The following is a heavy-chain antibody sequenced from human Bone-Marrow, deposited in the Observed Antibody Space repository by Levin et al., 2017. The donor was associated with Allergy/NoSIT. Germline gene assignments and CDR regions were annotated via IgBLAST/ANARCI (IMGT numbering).Heavy chain of an antibody. Sequence: GSLRLTCTVSGGSISSYYWSWIRQPPGKGLEWIGYIYYSGSTNYNPSLKSRVTISVDTSKNQFSLKLSSVTAADTAVYYCARDSSHYYYYYMDVWGKGTTVTVSS. CDR2: IYYSGST. J-gene: IGHJ6*03. V-gene: IGHV4-59*01. CDR1: GGSISSYY. D-gene: IGHD6-6*01. CDR3: ARDSSHYYYYYMDV.